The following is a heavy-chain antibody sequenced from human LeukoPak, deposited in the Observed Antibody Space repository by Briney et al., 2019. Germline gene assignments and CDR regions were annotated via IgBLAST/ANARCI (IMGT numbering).Heavy chain of an antibody. D-gene: IGHD1-26*01. J-gene: IGHJ4*02. CDR1: GYTLTELS. Sequence: ASVKVSCKVSGYTLTELSMHWVRQAPGKGLEWMGGFDPEGGETIYAQKLQGRVTMTEDTSTDTAYMELSSLRSEDTAVYYCATDHPGGRGSYHFDYWGQGTLVTVSS. V-gene: IGHV1-24*01. CDR2: FDPEGGET. CDR3: ATDHPGGRGSYHFDY.